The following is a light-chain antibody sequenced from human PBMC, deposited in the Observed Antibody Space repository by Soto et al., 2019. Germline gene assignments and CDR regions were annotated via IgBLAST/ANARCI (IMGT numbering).Light chain of an antibody. Sequence: DIQMTQSPSSLSASVGDRVTITCRATETITYYLNWYQQKPGKAPKLLIYGASSLQSGVPSRFSGRGSGTEFTLTITSLQLEDFATYYCQQSYSTPLTFGGGTKVEI. J-gene: IGKJ4*01. CDR1: ETITYY. V-gene: IGKV1-39*01. CDR2: GAS. CDR3: QQSYSTPLT.